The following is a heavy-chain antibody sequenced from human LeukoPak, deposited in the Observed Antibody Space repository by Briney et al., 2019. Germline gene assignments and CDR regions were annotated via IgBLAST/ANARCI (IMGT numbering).Heavy chain of an antibody. J-gene: IGHJ4*02. V-gene: IGHV4-39*07. Sequence: NPSETLSLTCTVSGGSISSSSYYWGWIRQPPGKGLEWIGSIYYSGSTNYNPSLKSRVTMSVDTSKNQFSLKLSSVTAADTAVYYCGRYDCSGASCYFDYWGQGALVTVSS. D-gene: IGHD2-15*01. CDR2: IYYSGST. CDR3: GRYDCSGASCYFDY. CDR1: GGSISSSSYY.